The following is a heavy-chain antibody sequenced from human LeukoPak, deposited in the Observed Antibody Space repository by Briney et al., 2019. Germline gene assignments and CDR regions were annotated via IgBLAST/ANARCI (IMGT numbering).Heavy chain of an antibody. J-gene: IGHJ4*02. V-gene: IGHV3-21*01. D-gene: IGHD6-6*01. CDR2: IDSSGRDT. CDR1: GFTFSSYG. Sequence: GRSLRLSCAASGFTFSSYGMHWVRQAPGKGLEWVSSIDSSGRDTYYAGSVKGRFTISRDNAKNSLYLQMNSLRAEDTAVYYCARELAARQDLDYWGQGTLVTVSS. CDR3: ARELAARQDLDY.